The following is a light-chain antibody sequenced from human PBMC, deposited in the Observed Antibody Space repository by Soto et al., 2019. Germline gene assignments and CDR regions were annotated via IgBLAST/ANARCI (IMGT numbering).Light chain of an antibody. V-gene: IGKV4-1*01. CDR2: WAS. CDR3: QQYYNIPYT. Sequence: DIVMTQSPDSLAVSLGERATINCKSSQSVLYSSNNKNYLAWYQQKPGQPPKLLIYWASTRESGVPDRFSGSGSGTDFTLTICNLQAEDVAIYYCQQYYNIPYTFGQGTKLEVE. CDR1: QSVLYSSNNKNY. J-gene: IGKJ2*01.